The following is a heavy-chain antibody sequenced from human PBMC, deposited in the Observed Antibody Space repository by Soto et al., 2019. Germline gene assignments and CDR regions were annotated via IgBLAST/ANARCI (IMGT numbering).Heavy chain of an antibody. J-gene: IGHJ4*02. CDR1: GFTFSTYA. V-gene: IGHV3-23*01. CDR2: ISGSGDST. CDR3: AKDSFINLRGYDSY. Sequence: GGSLRLSCAASGFTFSTYAMIWVRQAPGKGLEWASAISGSGDSTYYADSVKGRFTISRDNSMNTLYLQMSSLRAEDTAIYYCAKDSFINLRGYDSYWGQGTLVTVSS. D-gene: IGHD5-12*01.